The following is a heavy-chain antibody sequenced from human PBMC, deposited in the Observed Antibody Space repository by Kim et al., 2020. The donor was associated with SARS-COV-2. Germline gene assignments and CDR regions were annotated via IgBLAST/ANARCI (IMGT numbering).Heavy chain of an antibody. CDR3: ARDYWSQYADY. V-gene: IGHV1-3*01. J-gene: IGHJ4*02. Sequence: TKYAQKFQGRVTITRDTCASTAYMELSSLRSEDTAVYYCARDYWSQYADYWGQGTLVTVSS. CDR2: T. D-gene: IGHD2-8*02.